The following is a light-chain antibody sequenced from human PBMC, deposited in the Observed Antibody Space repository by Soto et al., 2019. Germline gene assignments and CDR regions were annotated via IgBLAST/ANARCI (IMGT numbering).Light chain of an antibody. CDR3: QHRIAWPLT. CDR2: DAS. CDR1: QSVGSY. Sequence: EIVLTQSPATLSLSPGERATLSCRASQSVGSYLAWYQQKPGQSPRLLIYDASNRATGIPARFSGSGSGTDFTLTISSPEPEDFAIYYCQHRIAWPLTFGGGTKV. V-gene: IGKV3-11*01. J-gene: IGKJ4*01.